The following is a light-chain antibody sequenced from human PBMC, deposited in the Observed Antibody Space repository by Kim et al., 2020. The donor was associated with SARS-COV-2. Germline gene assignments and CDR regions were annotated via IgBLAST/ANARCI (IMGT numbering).Light chain of an antibody. CDR2: EVS. V-gene: IGLV2-8*01. Sequence: GQSVTFSRTGTSSDVGGYNYVSWYQQHPGKAPKLMIYEVSERPSGVPDRFSGSKSGNTASLTVSGLQAEDEADYYCSSYAGSKIVVFGGGTQLTVL. CDR1: SSDVGGYNY. J-gene: IGLJ2*01. CDR3: SSYAGSKIVV.